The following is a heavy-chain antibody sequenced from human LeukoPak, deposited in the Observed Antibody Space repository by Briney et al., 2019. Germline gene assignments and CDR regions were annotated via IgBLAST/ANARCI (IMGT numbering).Heavy chain of an antibody. Sequence: GGSLRLSCAASGFTVSSNYMSWVRQAPGKGLEWVSVIYSGGSTYYADSVKGRFTISRHNTKNTLYLQMNRLRAEDTAVCYCASLAAGAAGGFDYWGQGTLVTVSS. CDR3: ASLAAGAAGGFDY. V-gene: IGHV3-53*04. J-gene: IGHJ4*02. D-gene: IGHD6-13*01. CDR1: GFTVSSNY. CDR2: IYSGGST.